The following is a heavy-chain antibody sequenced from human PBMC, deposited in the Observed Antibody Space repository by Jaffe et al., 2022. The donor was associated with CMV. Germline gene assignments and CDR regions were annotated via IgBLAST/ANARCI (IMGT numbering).Heavy chain of an antibody. V-gene: IGHV4-39*01. CDR2: ISYLQTT. Sequence: QLLLQESGPGQVKPSETLSLDCAVSGASITTTNYYWAWIRQPPGKGLEWIGSISYLQTTFYNPSLKSRVIISKHPSKNQFSLNLSSVTAADTAVYFCARDYRHHYFDYWGQGNLVTVSS. D-gene: IGHD4-17*01. CDR1: GASITTTNYY. J-gene: IGHJ4*02. CDR3: ARDYRHHYFDY.